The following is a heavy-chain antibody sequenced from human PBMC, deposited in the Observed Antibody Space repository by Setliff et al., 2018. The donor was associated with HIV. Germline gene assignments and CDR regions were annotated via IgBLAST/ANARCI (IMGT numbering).Heavy chain of an antibody. J-gene: IGHJ3*01. CDR3: ARDQADVYNYLLSGAFDF. V-gene: IGHV4-61*02. Sequence: SETLSLTCTVSGASISSGNYYWSWIRQPAGKGLEWIGRIYTSGSPNYNPSLKSRVTISLDTSKNQFSLKLSSVTAADTAVYYCARDQADVYNYLLSGAFDFWGQGAMVTVSS. CDR2: IYTSGSP. CDR1: GASISSGNYY. D-gene: IGHD3-10*01.